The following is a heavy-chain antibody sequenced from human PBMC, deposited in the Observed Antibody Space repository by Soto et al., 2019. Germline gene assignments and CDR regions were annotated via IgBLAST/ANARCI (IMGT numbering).Heavy chain of an antibody. J-gene: IGHJ5*02. CDR3: ARGVDLRYCSSTSCYPAAWFAP. D-gene: IGHD2-2*01. Sequence: GASVKVSCKASGYTFTSYAMHWVRQAPGQRLECMGWINAGNGNTKYSQKFQGRVTITRDTSASTAYMELSSLRSEDTAVYYCARGVDLRYCSSTSCYPAAWFAPWGQGTLVTVSS. CDR2: INAGNGNT. V-gene: IGHV1-3*01. CDR1: GYTFTSYA.